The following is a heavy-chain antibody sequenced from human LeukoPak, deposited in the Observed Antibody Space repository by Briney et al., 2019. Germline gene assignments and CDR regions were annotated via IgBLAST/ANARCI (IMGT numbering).Heavy chain of an antibody. D-gene: IGHD6-19*01. Sequence: PSQTLSLTCTVSGGSISSGSHYWRWIRQPAGKGLEWIGRIYTSGSTNYNPSLKSRVTISVDTSKNQFSLKLSSVTAADTAVYYCAREAEYSSGWYPWGQGTLVTVSS. V-gene: IGHV4-61*02. J-gene: IGHJ5*02. CDR1: GGSISSGSHY. CDR3: AREAEYSSGWYP. CDR2: IYTSGST.